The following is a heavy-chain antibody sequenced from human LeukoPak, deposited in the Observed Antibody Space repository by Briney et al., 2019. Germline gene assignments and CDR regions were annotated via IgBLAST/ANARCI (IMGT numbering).Heavy chain of an antibody. J-gene: IGHJ4*02. CDR3: ARDKQWLYCFDQ. CDR2: ISTTSLNT. D-gene: IGHD6-19*01. Sequence: GGSLRLSCAASGFTFSSYAMNWVRQAPGKGLQWVSVISTTSLNTYYADSVKGRFTISRDNSKNTLYLQMNSLRAEDTAVYYCARDKQWLYCFDQWGQGTPVTVSS. CDR1: GFTFSSYA. V-gene: IGHV3-23*01.